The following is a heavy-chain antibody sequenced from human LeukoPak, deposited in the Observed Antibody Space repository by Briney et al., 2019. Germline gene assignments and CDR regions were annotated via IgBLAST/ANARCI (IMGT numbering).Heavy chain of an antibody. CDR1: GGSISSHY. D-gene: IGHD3-22*01. CDR2: IYYSGST. CDR3: ARGQLTYYYDSSGYSDAFDI. V-gene: IGHV4-59*11. J-gene: IGHJ3*02. Sequence: SETLSLTCIVSGGSISSHYWSWIRQPPGKGLEWIGYIYYSGSTNYNPSLKSRVTISVDTSKNQFSLKLSSVTAADTAVYYCARGQLTYYYDSSGYSDAFDIWGQGTMVTISS.